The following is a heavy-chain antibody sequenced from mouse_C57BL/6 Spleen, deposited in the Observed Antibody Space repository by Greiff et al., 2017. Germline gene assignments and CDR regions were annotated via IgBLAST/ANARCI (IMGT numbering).Heavy chain of an antibody. J-gene: IGHJ4*01. CDR2: IYPGSGST. V-gene: IGHV1-55*01. Sequence: VQLQQSGAELVKPGASVKMSCKASGYTFTSYWITWVKQRPGQGLEWIGDIYPGSGSTNYNEKFKSKATLTVDTSSSTAYMQLSSLTSEDSAVYYCARGRFYYYAMDYWGQGTSVTVSS. CDR3: ARGRFYYYAMDY. CDR1: GYTFTSYW.